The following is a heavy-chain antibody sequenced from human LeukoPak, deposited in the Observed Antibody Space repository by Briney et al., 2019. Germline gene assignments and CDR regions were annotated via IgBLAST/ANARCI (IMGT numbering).Heavy chain of an antibody. CDR1: GFTFSNYG. V-gene: IGHV3-33*01. Sequence: GRSLRLSCAACGFTFSNYGMHWVRRAPGKGLEWVAVSWYDGSTKYYADSVKGRFSISRDNSKNTVSLQMSSLRPEDTAVYYCARDIGGSYSQGLDHWGQGTLVSVSS. J-gene: IGHJ4*02. CDR3: ARDIGGSYSQGLDH. D-gene: IGHD1-26*01. CDR2: SWYDGSTK.